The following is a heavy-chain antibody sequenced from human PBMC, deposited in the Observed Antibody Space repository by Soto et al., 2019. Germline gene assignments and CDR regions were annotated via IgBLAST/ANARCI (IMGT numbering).Heavy chain of an antibody. V-gene: IGHV1-18*01. CDR3: VMVDNYVTPTPQDV. J-gene: IGHJ6*02. CDR1: GYIFVNYG. Sequence: QVQLVQSGDEVKKPGASVKVSCKASGYIFVNYGIAWVRQAPGQGLEWMGWISPYTGNTHSTSKVQGRLTMTTDTSTSTAYMDLGSLTSDDTAVYYCVMVDNYVTPTPQDVWGQGTTVTVSS. CDR2: ISPYTGNT. D-gene: IGHD3-16*01.